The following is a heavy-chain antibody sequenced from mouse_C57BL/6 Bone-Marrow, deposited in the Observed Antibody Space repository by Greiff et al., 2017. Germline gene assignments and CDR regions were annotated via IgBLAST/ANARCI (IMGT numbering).Heavy chain of an antibody. Sequence: QVQLQQPGAELVKPGASVKLSCKASGYTFTSYWMHWVKQRPGRGLEWIGRIDPNSGGTKYNEKFKSKATLTVDQPSSTAYMQRSSLTSEDSAVYYCARSPSGNYGSYYFDYWGQGTTLTVSS. J-gene: IGHJ2*01. V-gene: IGHV1-72*01. CDR1: GYTFTSYW. D-gene: IGHD2-1*01. CDR2: IDPNSGGT. CDR3: ARSPSGNYGSYYFDY.